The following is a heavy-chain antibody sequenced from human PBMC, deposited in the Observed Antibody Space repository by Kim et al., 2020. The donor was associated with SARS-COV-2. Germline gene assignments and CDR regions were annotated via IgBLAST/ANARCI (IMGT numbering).Heavy chain of an antibody. J-gene: IGHJ2*01. D-gene: IGHD3-10*01. CDR3: AREGAMVRGVTDNWYFDL. Sequence: SETLSLTCTVSGGSISSGGYYWSWIRQHPGKGLEWIGYIYYSGSTYYNPSLKSRVTISVDTSKNQFSLKLSSVTAADTAVYYCAREGAMVRGVTDNWYFDLWGRGTLVTVSS. CDR2: IYYSGST. CDR1: GGSISSGGYY. V-gene: IGHV4-31*03.